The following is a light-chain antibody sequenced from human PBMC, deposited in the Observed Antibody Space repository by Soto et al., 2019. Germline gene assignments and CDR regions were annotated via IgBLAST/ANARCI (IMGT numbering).Light chain of an antibody. CDR2: AAS. Sequence: DIQMTQSPSSLSASVGDTVTITCRASQSISRHLNWYQQKPGKAPKLLIYAASSLQSGVPSRFSGSGSGTHFTLTISSLQPEDFATYYCQQSFSTLGSFGQGTRLEIK. V-gene: IGKV1-39*01. CDR3: QQSFSTLGS. J-gene: IGKJ5*01. CDR1: QSISRH.